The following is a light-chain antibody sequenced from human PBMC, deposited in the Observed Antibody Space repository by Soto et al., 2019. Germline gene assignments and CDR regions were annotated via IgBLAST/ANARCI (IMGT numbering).Light chain of an antibody. Sequence: DIVMTQSPLSLPVPPGEPASISCRSSQSLLHSNGYNYLDWYLQXPGHSPXXRIYLGSHRASGVPDRLSGSGSGTDFTLKISRVEAEDFGVYYCMQALQTLTFGQGTRLEIK. V-gene: IGKV2-28*01. CDR2: LGS. J-gene: IGKJ5*01. CDR1: QSLLHSNGYNY. CDR3: MQALQTLT.